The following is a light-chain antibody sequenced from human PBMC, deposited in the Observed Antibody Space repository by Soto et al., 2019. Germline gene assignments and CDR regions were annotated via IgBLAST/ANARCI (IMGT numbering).Light chain of an antibody. Sequence: EFVLTQSPGTLSLSPGERATLSYRASQSLTNSFIAWYQQKPGQAPRLLIYDTSSRASGIPDRFSGSGSGTDFTLTISRLEPEDFAVFYCQQYGTSEIIFGQGTRLEIK. CDR1: QSLTNSF. V-gene: IGKV3-20*01. CDR2: DTS. CDR3: QQYGTSEII. J-gene: IGKJ5*01.